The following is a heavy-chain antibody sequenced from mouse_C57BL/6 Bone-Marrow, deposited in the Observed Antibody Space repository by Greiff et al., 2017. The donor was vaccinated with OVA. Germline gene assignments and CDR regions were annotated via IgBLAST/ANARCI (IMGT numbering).Heavy chain of an antibody. CDR2: ISSGGSYT. D-gene: IGHD1-1*01. CDR3: ARHGHYYGSSYGYFDV. V-gene: IGHV5-6*01. CDR1: GFTFSSYG. Sequence: EVHLVESGGDLVKPGGSLKLSCAASGFTFSSYGMSWVRQTPDKRLEWVATISSGGSYTYYPDSVKGRFTISRDNAKNTLYLQMSSLKSEDTAMYYCARHGHYYGSSYGYFDVWGTGTTVTVSS. J-gene: IGHJ1*03.